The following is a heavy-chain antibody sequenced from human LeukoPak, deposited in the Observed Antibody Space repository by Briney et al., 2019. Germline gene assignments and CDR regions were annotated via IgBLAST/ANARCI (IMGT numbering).Heavy chain of an antibody. CDR1: GGSISSYY. V-gene: IGHV4-59*01. CDR3: ARMRSTNWFDP. D-gene: IGHD1-26*01. Sequence: SETLSLTCTVSGGSISSYYWSWIRQPPGKGLEWTGYIYYSGSTNYNPSLKSRVTISVDTSKNQFSLKLSSVTAADKAVYYCARMRSTNWFDPWGQGTLVTVSS. CDR2: IYYSGST. J-gene: IGHJ5*02.